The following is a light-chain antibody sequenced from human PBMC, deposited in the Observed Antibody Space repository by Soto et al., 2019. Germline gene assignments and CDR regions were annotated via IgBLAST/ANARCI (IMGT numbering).Light chain of an antibody. CDR1: QCISNY. CDR3: QKYNSPPRT. J-gene: IGKJ1*01. Sequence: DIQMTQSPPSLSASVGDRVTITCRESQCISNYLAWYQQKPGELPKLVIYAASILQTGVPSRFSGSGSGTDFSLTISSLQPEDVATYFCQKYNSPPRTFGQGTKVDI. CDR2: AAS. V-gene: IGKV1-27*01.